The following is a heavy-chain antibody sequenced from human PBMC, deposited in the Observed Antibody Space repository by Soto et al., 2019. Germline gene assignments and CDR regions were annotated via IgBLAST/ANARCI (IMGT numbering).Heavy chain of an antibody. CDR1: GYTFTSYD. Sequence: ASVKVSCKASGYTFTSYDINWVRQATGQGLEWMGWMNPNSGNTGYAQKFQGRVTMTRNTSISTAYMELSSLRSEDTAVYYCARGHLRYCSSTSCSPTSYYFDYWGQGTLVTVSS. V-gene: IGHV1-8*01. J-gene: IGHJ4*02. D-gene: IGHD2-2*01. CDR2: MNPNSGNT. CDR3: ARGHLRYCSSTSCSPTSYYFDY.